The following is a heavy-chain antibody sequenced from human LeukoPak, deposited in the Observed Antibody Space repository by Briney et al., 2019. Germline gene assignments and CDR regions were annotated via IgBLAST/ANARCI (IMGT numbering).Heavy chain of an antibody. Sequence: SGTLSLTCADSGCTVGSTAFNWVCLGPRPGKERVSVGSAYYTGDTYSTPALKSRVTISVDTSSTKFALTLSSVTVADTAVYFCERDVSNGWDYHYGLDDWGQGTMVTVSS. CDR3: ERDVSNGWDYHYGLDD. CDR2: AYYTGDT. D-gene: IGHD6-19*01. J-gene: IGHJ6*02. CDR1: GCTVGSTAFN. V-gene: IGHV4-39*02.